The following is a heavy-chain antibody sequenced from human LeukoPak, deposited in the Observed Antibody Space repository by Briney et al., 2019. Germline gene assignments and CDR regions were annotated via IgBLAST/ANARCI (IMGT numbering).Heavy chain of an antibody. D-gene: IGHD4-17*01. CDR1: GFTFSSYA. J-gene: IGHJ6*02. CDR2: VSGSGDIT. CDR3: AKERHDYGNYYYGMDV. V-gene: IGHV3-23*01. Sequence: EGSLRLSCAASGFTFSSYAVSWVRQAPGKGLEWVSAVSGSGDITYYADSVKGRFTISRDNSKNTLYLRMNSLRAEDTAVYYCAKERHDYGNYYYGMDVWGQGTTVTVSS.